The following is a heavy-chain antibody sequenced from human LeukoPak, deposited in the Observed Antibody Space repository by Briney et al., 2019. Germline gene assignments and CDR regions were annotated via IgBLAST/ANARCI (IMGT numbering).Heavy chain of an antibody. CDR2: IYYSGTT. CDR1: GGSISSRSYY. CDR3: ARAPAYCSSTSCYGNWFDP. D-gene: IGHD2-2*01. Sequence: PSETLSLTCTVSGGSISSRSYYWGWIRQPPGKGLEWIGSIYYSGTTYYNPSLASLKSRVTISGDTSKNQFSLKLSSVTAADTAVYYCARAPAYCSSTSCYGNWFDPWGQGTLVTVSS. J-gene: IGHJ5*02. V-gene: IGHV4-39*07.